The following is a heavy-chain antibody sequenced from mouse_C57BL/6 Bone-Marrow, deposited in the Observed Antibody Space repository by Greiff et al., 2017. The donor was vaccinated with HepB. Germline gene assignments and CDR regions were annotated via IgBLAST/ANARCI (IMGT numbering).Heavy chain of an antibody. CDR3: ARGYFLSWFAY. CDR1: GYSITSGYY. CDR2: ISYDGSN. Sequence: EVQVVESGPGLVKPSQSLSLTCSVTGYSITSGYYWNWIRQFPGNKLEWMGYISYDGSNNYNPSLKNRISITRDTSKNQFFLKLNSVTTEDTATYYCARGYFLSWFAYWGQGTLVTVSA. J-gene: IGHJ3*01. D-gene: IGHD2-14*01. V-gene: IGHV3-6*01.